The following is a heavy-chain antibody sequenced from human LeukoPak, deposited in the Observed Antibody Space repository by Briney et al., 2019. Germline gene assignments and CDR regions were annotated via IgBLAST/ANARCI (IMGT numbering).Heavy chain of an antibody. CDR3: ARELRIQLWLSFDY. V-gene: IGHV3-53*01. CDR1: GFTFGNYA. D-gene: IGHD5-18*01. CDR2: IYSGGST. Sequence: GGSLRLSCAASGFTFGNYAMSWVRQAPGKGLEWVSVIYSGGSTYYADSVKGRFTISRDNSKNTLYLQMNSLRAEDTAVYYCARELRIQLWLSFDYWGQGTLVTVSS. J-gene: IGHJ4*02.